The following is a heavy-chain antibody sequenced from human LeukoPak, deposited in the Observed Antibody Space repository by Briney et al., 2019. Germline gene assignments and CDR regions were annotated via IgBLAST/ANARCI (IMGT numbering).Heavy chain of an antibody. Sequence: GRSLRLSCAASGFTFSSYAMHWVRQAPGKGLECVGVISYEGNNKYYADSVKGRFTISRDNSKNTLYLQMNSLRAEDTAVYYCARAPQDYDFWSGYGLKPDYWGQGTLVTVSS. CDR3: ARAPQDYDFWSGYGLKPDY. J-gene: IGHJ4*02. D-gene: IGHD3-3*01. CDR1: GFTFSSYA. V-gene: IGHV3-30*01. CDR2: ISYEGNNK.